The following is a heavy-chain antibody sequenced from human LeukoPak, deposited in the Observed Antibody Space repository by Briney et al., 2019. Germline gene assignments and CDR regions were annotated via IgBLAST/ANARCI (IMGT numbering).Heavy chain of an antibody. CDR2: IKHDGGEE. CDR1: GFSFSTYW. D-gene: IGHD2/OR15-2a*01. CDR3: ARDKRGNHY. V-gene: IGHV3-7*01. Sequence: GGSLTLSCAASGFSFSTYWMTWVRQAPGKGLEWVATIKHDGGEEYYVDSVKGRFTISRDNAKNSVHLQMKSLRAEDTAVYYCARDKRGNHYWGQGTLVTVSS. J-gene: IGHJ4*02.